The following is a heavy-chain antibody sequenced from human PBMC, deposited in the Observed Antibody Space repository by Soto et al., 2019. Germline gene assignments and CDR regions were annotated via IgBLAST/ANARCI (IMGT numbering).Heavy chain of an antibody. D-gene: IGHD5-12*01. J-gene: IGHJ6*02. V-gene: IGHV1-18*01. CDR2: ISVYNGNT. CDR3: ARDTPAHSGYDYRSYYYYYYGMDV. Sequence: ASVKVSCKASGYTFPSYGISWVRQAPGQGLEWMGWISVYNGNTNYAHNLQGRVTMTTDTSTSTAYMELRSLRSDDTAVYYCARDTPAHSGYDYRSYYYYYYGMDVWGQGTTDPVSS. CDR1: GYTFPSYG.